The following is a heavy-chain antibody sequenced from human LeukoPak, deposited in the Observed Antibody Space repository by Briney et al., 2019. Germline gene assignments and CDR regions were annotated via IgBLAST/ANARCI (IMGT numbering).Heavy chain of an antibody. J-gene: IGHJ4*02. CDR3: ARGPPYGSRSDYFDY. CDR1: GFTFSSHW. D-gene: IGHD3-10*01. Sequence: GGSLRLSCAASGFTFSSHWMTWIRQAPGKGLEWVASIKKDVGEKFYVDSVKGRFTISRDNAKNSLYLHMNSLRVEDTAVYYCARGPPYGSRSDYFDYWGQGALVTVSS. V-gene: IGHV3-7*01. CDR2: IKKDVGEK.